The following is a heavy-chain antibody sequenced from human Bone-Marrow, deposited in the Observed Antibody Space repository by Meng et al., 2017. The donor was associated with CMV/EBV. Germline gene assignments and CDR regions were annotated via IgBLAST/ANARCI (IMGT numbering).Heavy chain of an antibody. CDR1: GYTFTTYD. D-gene: IGHD3-3*01. CDR3: ARARITIFGVVNGAFDI. V-gene: IGHV1-8*03. Sequence: ASVKVSCKASGYTFTTYDINWIRQAPGQGLEWMAWINPNTGDSGYAQKFQGRLAITRDTSISTVYMELGSLRSDDTAVYYCARARITIFGVVNGAFDIWGQGTMVTVSS. CDR2: INPNTGDS. J-gene: IGHJ3*02.